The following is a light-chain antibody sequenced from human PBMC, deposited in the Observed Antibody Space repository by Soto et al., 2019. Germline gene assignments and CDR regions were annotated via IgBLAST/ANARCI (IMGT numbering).Light chain of an antibody. CDR2: KVS. V-gene: IGKV2-30*02. Sequence: DIVSTQTPLCSRFRLVQPASISCRSNQSLVHSDGIAYFSWFQQRPGRSPRRLIYKVSNRDSGVPARFSGSGSGTDFALKISRVEAEDVGVYYCMQGTHWPITFGQGTRLEIK. CDR1: QSLVHSDGIAY. J-gene: IGKJ5*01. CDR3: MQGTHWPIT.